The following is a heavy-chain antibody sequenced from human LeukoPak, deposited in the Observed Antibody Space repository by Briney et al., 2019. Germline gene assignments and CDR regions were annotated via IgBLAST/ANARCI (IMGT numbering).Heavy chain of an antibody. J-gene: IGHJ4*02. V-gene: IGHV3-11*01. Sequence: NPGGSLRLSCAAAGFSFSDNYMSWIRQAPGKGLEWVSYISSSGGIKYYADSVKGRFTISWDSAKNSLYLQMNSLRAEDTAVYYCARQTYYYDSSDYYYMGGFDYWGQGTLVTVSS. CDR3: ARQTYYYDSSDYYYMGGFDY. CDR1: GFSFSDNY. D-gene: IGHD3-22*01. CDR2: ISSSGGIK.